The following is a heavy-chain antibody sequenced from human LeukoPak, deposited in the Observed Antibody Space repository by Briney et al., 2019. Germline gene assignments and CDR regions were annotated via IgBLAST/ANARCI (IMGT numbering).Heavy chain of an antibody. CDR2: ISSSGSTI. Sequence: GGSLRLSSAASGFTFSDYYMSWIRQAPGKGLEWVSYISSSGSTIYYADSMKGRFTISRDNAKNSLYLQMNSLRAEDTAVYYCARPRLGELSNPDYWGQGTLVTVSS. V-gene: IGHV3-11*01. CDR1: GFTFSDYY. J-gene: IGHJ4*02. CDR3: ARPRLGELSNPDY. D-gene: IGHD3-16*02.